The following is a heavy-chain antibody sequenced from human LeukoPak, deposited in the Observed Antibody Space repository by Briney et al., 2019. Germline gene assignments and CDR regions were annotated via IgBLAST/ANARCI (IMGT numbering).Heavy chain of an antibody. Sequence: GGSLRLSCAASGFTFSSYWMHWVRQAPGKGLVWVSRINSDGSSTSYADSVKGRFTISRDNPKNTVFLQMGSLRGEDTAVYYCARCYYDGSGFYYYFDYWGQGTLVTVSS. CDR2: INSDGSST. J-gene: IGHJ4*02. CDR3: ARCYYDGSGFYYYFDY. CDR1: GFTFSSYW. D-gene: IGHD3-22*01. V-gene: IGHV3-74*01.